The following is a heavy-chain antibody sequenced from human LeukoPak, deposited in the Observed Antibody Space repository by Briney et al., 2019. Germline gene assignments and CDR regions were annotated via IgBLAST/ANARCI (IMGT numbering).Heavy chain of an antibody. CDR1: GFAFNTYA. J-gene: IGHJ4*02. Sequence: QSGGSLRLSCAASGFAFNTYAMHWVRQAPGQGLEWVALIWHDGSHKFYSNSVRGQFTISRDNSKNTVSLQMNNLRPEDTAVYYCAREIFGSGSYPGFWGQGTLVTVSS. D-gene: IGHD3-10*01. CDR3: AREIFGSGSYPGF. CDR2: IWHDGSHK. V-gene: IGHV3-33*01.